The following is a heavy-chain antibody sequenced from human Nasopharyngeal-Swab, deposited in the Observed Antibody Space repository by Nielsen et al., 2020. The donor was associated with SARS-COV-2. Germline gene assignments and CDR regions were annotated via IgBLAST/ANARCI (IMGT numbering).Heavy chain of an antibody. CDR3: ATAYNGNYYWDY. V-gene: IGHV5-51*01. CDR2: MYLRDSDT. D-gene: IGHD1-7*01. CDR1: GYSFSSYW. Sequence: GESLKISCKGSGYSFSSYWIGWVRQMPGKGLEWMGIMYLRDSDTRYSPSFQGQVTLSADKSISTAYLQWSSLKASDTAMYYCATAYNGNYYWDYWGQGTLVTVSS. J-gene: IGHJ4*02.